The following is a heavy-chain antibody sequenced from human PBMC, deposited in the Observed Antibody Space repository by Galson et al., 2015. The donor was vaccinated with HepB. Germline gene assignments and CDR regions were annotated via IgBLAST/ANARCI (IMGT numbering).Heavy chain of an antibody. J-gene: IGHJ4*02. CDR3: ATSPQSYGYYLDY. V-gene: IGHV3-30*03. D-gene: IGHD5-18*01. CDR2: ISYEGSSD. CDR1: GFIFSSFG. Sequence: SLRLSCAASGFIFSSFGMPWVRQAPGKGLEWVSVISYEGSSDFYADSVKGRFTISRDNSKNTLYLRMNDLRPEDTAVYYCATSPQSYGYYLDYWGQGTLVTVSS.